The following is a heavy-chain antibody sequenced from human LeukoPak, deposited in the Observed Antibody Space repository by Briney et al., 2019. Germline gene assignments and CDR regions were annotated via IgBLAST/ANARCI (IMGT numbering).Heavy chain of an antibody. Sequence: GASVKVSCKASGYTFTGYYMHWVRQAPGQGLEWMGWINPNSGGTNYAQKFQGRVTMTRDTSISTAYMELSRLRSDDTAVYYCARWQDIVVVPAAILAYYYGMDVWGKGTTVTVSS. CDR3: ARWQDIVVVPAAILAYYYGMDV. J-gene: IGHJ6*04. V-gene: IGHV1-2*02. CDR1: GYTFTGYY. CDR2: INPNSGGT. D-gene: IGHD2-2*01.